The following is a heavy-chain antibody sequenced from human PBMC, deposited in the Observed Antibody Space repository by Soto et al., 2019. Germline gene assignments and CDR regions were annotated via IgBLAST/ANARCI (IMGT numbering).Heavy chain of an antibody. CDR3: ARVRLSIAVNDALDV. D-gene: IGHD3-3*02. Sequence: PGGSLRLSCAASGFTFSDYVIHWVRQAAGKGLEWVASMTYDGATEYYADSVKGRFTMSRDNSKRALSLQMNSLRPDDTAVYYCARVRLSIAVNDALDVWGQGTTVTVSS. CDR1: GFTFSDYV. J-gene: IGHJ3*01. CDR2: MTYDGATE. V-gene: IGHV3-30*14.